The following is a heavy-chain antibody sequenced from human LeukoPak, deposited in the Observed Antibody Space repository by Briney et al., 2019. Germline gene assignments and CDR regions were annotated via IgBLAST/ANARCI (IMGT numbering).Heavy chain of an antibody. V-gene: IGHV3-23*01. J-gene: IGHJ4*02. CDR3: ARGFSCSSTSCRYEDFDY. D-gene: IGHD2-2*01. Sequence: GGSLRLSCAASGFTFSSYAMSWVRQTPGKGLEWVSAISGSGGSPYYADSVKGRFTISRDNSKNTLYLQMNSLRAEDTAVYYCARGFSCSSTSCRYEDFDYWGQGTLVTVSS. CDR2: ISGSGGSP. CDR1: GFTFSSYA.